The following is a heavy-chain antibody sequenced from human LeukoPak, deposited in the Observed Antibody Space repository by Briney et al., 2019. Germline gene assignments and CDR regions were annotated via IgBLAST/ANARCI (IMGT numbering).Heavy chain of an antibody. CDR1: GLTFSSYN. CDR2: ISSSGDAI. D-gene: IGHD3-16*01. Sequence: GGSLRLSCAASGLTFSSYNMNWVRQAPGKGLEWVSYISSSGDAINYADSVKGRFTISRDNAKNSLSLQMNSLRADDTAVYYCARDRQMIYWGQGTLVTVSS. J-gene: IGHJ4*02. CDR3: ARDRQMIY. V-gene: IGHV3-48*04.